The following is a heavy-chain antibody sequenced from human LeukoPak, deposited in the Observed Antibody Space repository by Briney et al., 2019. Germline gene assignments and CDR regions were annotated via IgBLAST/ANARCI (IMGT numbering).Heavy chain of an antibody. CDR2: IKYDGSEK. CDR3: ARDIAPAGLFFDY. CDR1: GFTLSSYW. J-gene: IGHJ4*02. Sequence: GGSLRLSCAASGFTLSSYWMSWVRQAPGKGLEWVANIKYDGSEKDYVDSVKGRFTISRDNAKNSLYLQMNNLRAEDTAVYYCARDIAPAGLFFDYWGQGTLVTVSS. V-gene: IGHV3-7*01. D-gene: IGHD6-13*01.